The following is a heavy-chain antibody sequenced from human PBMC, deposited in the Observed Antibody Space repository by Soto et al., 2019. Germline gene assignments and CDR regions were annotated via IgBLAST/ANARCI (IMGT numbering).Heavy chain of an antibody. V-gene: IGHV2-5*02. CDR3: AHRVLRTVFGLVTTTAIYFDF. Sequence: QITLNESGPTQVKPRQTLTLTCTFSGFSLTTSGVGVGWIRQSPGKAPEWLALIYWDDDKRYSPSLKSRLTITKDTSKNQAVLTMADLDPADTATSYCAHRVLRTVFGLVTTTAIYFDFWGQGTPVAVAS. CDR2: IYWDDDK. J-gene: IGHJ4*02. D-gene: IGHD3-3*01. CDR1: GFSLTTSGVG.